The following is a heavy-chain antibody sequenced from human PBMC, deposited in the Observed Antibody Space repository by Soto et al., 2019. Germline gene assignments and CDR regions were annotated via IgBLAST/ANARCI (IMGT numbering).Heavy chain of an antibody. J-gene: IGHJ6*02. D-gene: IGHD3-3*01. CDR3: AREKFLEWLSYGMDV. V-gene: IGHV1-69*13. CDR1: GGTFSSYA. Sequence: GASVKVSCKASGGTFSSYAISWVRQAPGQGLEWMGGIIPIFGTANYAQKFQGRVTITADESTSTAYMELSSLRSEDTAVYYCAREKFLEWLSYGMDVWGQGTTVTVSS. CDR2: IIPIFGTA.